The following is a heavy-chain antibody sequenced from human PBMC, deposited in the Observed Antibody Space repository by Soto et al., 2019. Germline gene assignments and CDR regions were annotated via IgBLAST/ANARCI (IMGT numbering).Heavy chain of an antibody. CDR3: ARSIAVAGMPYYYYGMDV. Sequence: EASVKVSCKASGYTFTGYYMHWVRQAPGQGLEWMGWINPNSGGTNYAQKFQGWVTMTRDTSISTAYMELSRLRSDDTAVYYCARSIAVAGMPYYYYGMDVWGQGTTVTVSS. D-gene: IGHD6-19*01. CDR1: GYTFTGYY. V-gene: IGHV1-2*04. CDR2: INPNSGGT. J-gene: IGHJ6*02.